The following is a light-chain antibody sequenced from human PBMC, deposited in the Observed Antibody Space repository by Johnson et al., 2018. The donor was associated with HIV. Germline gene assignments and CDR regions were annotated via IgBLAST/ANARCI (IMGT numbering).Light chain of an antibody. J-gene: IGLJ1*01. V-gene: IGLV1-51*02. CDR1: SSNIGNNY. CDR2: ENN. Sequence: QPVLTQPPSVSAAPVQKVTISCSGSSSNIGNNYVSWYQQLPGTAPKLLIYENNKRPSGIPDRFSGSKSGTSATLGITGLQTGDEADYYCGTWDSSLTLYVFGTGTKVTVL. CDR3: GTWDSSLTLYV.